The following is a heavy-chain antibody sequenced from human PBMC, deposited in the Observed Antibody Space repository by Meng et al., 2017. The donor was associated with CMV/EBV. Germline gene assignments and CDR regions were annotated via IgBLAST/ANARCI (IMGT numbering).Heavy chain of an antibody. CDR2: IIPILGIA. CDR3: ARGGSRGGTSKFDY. CDR1: GGTFSSYT. J-gene: IGHJ4*02. Sequence: KASGGTFSSYTISWVRQARGEGLEWMGRIIPILGIANYAQKFQGRVTINADKSTSTAYMELSSLRSEDTAVYYCARGGSRGGTSKFDYWGQGTLVTVSS. D-gene: IGHD1-1*01. V-gene: IGHV1-69*02.